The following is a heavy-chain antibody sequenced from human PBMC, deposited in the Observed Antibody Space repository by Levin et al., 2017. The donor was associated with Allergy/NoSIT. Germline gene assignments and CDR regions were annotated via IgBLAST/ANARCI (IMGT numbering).Heavy chain of an antibody. J-gene: IGHJ4*02. CDR2: ISAYNGNT. CDR1: GYTFTSYG. CDR3: ARGAAAAGTRHPDY. Sequence: GESLKISCKASGYTFTSYGISWVRQAPGQGLEWMGWISAYNGNTNYVQKLQGRVTMTTDTSTSTAYMELRSLRSDDTAVYYCARGAAAAGTRHPDYWGQGTLVTVSS. D-gene: IGHD6-13*01. V-gene: IGHV1-18*01.